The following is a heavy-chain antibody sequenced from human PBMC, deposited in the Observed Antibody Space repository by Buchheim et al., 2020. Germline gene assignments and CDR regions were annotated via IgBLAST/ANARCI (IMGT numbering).Heavy chain of an antibody. CDR2: ISYDGSNK. CDR1: GFTFSSYA. CDR3: ARGGVGGSYNWFDP. V-gene: IGHV3-30*04. J-gene: IGHJ5*02. D-gene: IGHD1-26*01. Sequence: QVQLVESGGGVVQPGRSLRLSRAASGFTFSSYAMHWVRQAPGKGLEWVAVISYDGSNKYYADSVKGRFTISRDNSKNTLYLQMNSLRAEDTAVYYCARGGVGGSYNWFDPWGQGTL.